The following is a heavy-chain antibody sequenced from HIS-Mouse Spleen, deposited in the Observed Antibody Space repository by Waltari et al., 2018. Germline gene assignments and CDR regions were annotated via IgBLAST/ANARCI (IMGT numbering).Heavy chain of an antibody. J-gene: IGHJ3*02. D-gene: IGHD1-1*01. CDR3: ARDLELDAFDI. CDR1: GFTFSSYW. V-gene: IGHV3-74*01. CDR2: MSSDGSST. Sequence: EVQLVESGGGLVQPGGSLRLSCAASGFTFSSYWMHWVRQAPGKGLVWGSGMSSDGSSTSYADSVKGRFTISRDNAKNTLYLQMNSLRAEDTAVYYCARDLELDAFDIWGQGTMVTVSS.